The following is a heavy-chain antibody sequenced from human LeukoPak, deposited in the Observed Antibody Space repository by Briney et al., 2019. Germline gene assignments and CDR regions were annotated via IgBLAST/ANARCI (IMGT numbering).Heavy chain of an antibody. Sequence: PGGSLRLSCAASGFTFSTFAMIWVRQPPGKGLEWVSSIFPSGGEIHYADSVKGRFTISRDNSKNTLYLQMNSLRAEDTAVYYCAKGSLTYYYGSGSYYSYFDYWGQGTLVTVSS. D-gene: IGHD3-10*01. CDR2: IFPSGGEI. CDR1: GFTFSTFA. J-gene: IGHJ4*02. CDR3: AKGSLTYYYGSGSYYSYFDY. V-gene: IGHV3-23*01.